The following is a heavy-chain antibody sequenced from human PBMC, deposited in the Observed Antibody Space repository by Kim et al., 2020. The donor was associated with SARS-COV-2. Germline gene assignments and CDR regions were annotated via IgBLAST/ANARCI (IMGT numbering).Heavy chain of an antibody. CDR3: AKEGTHYYDSSGLGSYYFDY. J-gene: IGHJ4*02. V-gene: IGHV3-23*01. Sequence: RFTISRDNSKNTLYLQMNSLRAEDTAVYYCAKEGTHYYDSSGLGSYYFDYWGQGTLVTVSS. D-gene: IGHD3-22*01.